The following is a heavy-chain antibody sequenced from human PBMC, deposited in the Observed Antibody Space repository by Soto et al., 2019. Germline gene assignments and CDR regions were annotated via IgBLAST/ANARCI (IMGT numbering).Heavy chain of an antibody. J-gene: IGHJ6*02. Sequence: GWSLRLSCPASGFTCSGDSMNWVRQAPGKGLEWVSSISTTSTYIYYADSVKGRLTISRDNANNSLHLQMNSLRAEDTAVYYCTRDYVMDVWGQGSTVTVSS. CDR1: GFTCSGDS. CDR2: ISTTSTYI. V-gene: IGHV3-21*01. CDR3: TRDYVMDV.